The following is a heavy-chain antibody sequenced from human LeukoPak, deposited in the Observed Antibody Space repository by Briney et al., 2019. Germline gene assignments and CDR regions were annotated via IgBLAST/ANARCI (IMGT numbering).Heavy chain of an antibody. CDR1: GGSISSDY. J-gene: IGHJ4*02. D-gene: IGHD5-24*01. CDR3: ARGPGDGYNPAFDY. CDR2: IYYSGST. Sequence: PSETLSLTCTVSGGSISSDYWSWIRQPPRRGLEWIGYIYYSGSTNYNPSLKSRVTISVDTSKNQFSLKLSSVTAADTAVYYCARGPGDGYNPAFDYWGQGTLVTVSS. V-gene: IGHV4-59*01.